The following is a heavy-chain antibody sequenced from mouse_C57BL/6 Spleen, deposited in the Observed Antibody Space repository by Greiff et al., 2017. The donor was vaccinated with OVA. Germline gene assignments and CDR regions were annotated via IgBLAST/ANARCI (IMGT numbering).Heavy chain of an antibody. CDR3: VRRGDTTDLAY. D-gene: IGHD1-1*01. J-gene: IGHJ3*01. CDR2: IYPGDGDT. Sequence: QVQLQQSGAELVKPGASVKISCKASGYAFSSYWMNWVKQRPGKGLEWIGQIYPGDGDTNYNGKFKGKATLTADKSSSTAYMQLSSLTSEDSAVYFCVRRGDTTDLAYWGQGTLVTVSA. V-gene: IGHV1-80*01. CDR1: GYAFSSYW.